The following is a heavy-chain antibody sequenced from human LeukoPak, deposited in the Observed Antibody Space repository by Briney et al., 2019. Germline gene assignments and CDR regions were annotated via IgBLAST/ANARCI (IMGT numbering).Heavy chain of an antibody. V-gene: IGHV5-51*01. CDR1: GYSFTTYW. J-gene: IGHJ4*02. Sequence: GESLKISCRGSGYSFTTYWIGWVRQMPGKGLEWMGIIYPGDSGTRYSPSFQGKVTMSADKSINTAYLQWSSLKASDTAMYYCARRQGCSSTSCPPDSWGQGTLVTVSS. CDR3: ARRQGCSSTSCPPDS. D-gene: IGHD2-2*01. CDR2: IYPGDSGT.